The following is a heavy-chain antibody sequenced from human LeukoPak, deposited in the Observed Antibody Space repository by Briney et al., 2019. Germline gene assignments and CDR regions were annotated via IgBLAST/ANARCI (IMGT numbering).Heavy chain of an antibody. J-gene: IGHJ5*02. CDR1: GYTFTSYG. CDR3: ARVGGSYANNWFDH. V-gene: IGHV1-18*01. D-gene: IGHD1-26*01. CDR2: ISAYNGNT. Sequence: ASVTVSFTASGYTFTSYGISWVRQAPGQGLEWMGWISAYNGNTNYAQKLQGRVTMTTDTSTSTAYMELRSLRSDDTAVYYCARVGGSYANNWFDHWGQGTLVTVSS.